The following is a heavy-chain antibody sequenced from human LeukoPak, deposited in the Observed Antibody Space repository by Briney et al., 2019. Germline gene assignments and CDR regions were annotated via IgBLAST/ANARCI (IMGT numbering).Heavy chain of an antibody. CDR1: GYTFTSYV. J-gene: IGHJ5*02. D-gene: IGHD6-13*01. CDR3: ARGPVELVWGNWFDP. V-gene: IGHV1-8*01. CDR2: MNPNSGNT. Sequence: ASVKVSCKASGYTFTSYVINWVRQATGQGLEWMGWMNPNSGNTGYAQKFQGRVTMTRNTSISTAYMELSSLRSEDTAVYYCARGPVELVWGNWFDPWGQGTLVTVSS.